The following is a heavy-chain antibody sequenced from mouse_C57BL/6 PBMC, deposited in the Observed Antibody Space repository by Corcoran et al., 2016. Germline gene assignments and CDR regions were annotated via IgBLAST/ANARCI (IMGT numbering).Heavy chain of an antibody. CDR2: ISYDGSN. V-gene: IGHV3-6*01. J-gene: IGHJ2*01. Sequence: DVQLQESGPGLVKPSQSLSLTSSVTGYSITSGYYWNWIRQFPGNKLEWMGYISYDGSNNYNPSLKNRISITRDTSKNQFFLKLNSVTTEDTATYYCARERGFDYWGQGTTLTVSS. CDR3: ARERGFDY. CDR1: GYSITSGYY.